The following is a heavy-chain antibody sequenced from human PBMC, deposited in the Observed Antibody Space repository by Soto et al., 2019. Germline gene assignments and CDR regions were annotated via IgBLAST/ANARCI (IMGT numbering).Heavy chain of an antibody. CDR1: GGSFSGYY. D-gene: IGHD1-26*01. CDR2: INHSGST. Sequence: QVQLQQWGAGLLKPSETLSLTCAVYGGSFSGYYWSWIRQPPGKGLEWIGEINHSGSTNYNPSLKSRVAISVDTSKNQFSLKLSSVTAAETAVYYCARGRSYRVAGIDYWGQGTLVTVSS. J-gene: IGHJ4*02. CDR3: ARGRSYRVAGIDY. V-gene: IGHV4-34*01.